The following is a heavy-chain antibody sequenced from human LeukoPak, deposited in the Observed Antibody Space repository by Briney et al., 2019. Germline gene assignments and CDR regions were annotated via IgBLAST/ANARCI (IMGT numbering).Heavy chain of an antibody. CDR1: GFTFSSYG. D-gene: IGHD2-15*01. J-gene: IGHJ3*02. CDR3: ARDHRSGGSLYDAFDI. V-gene: IGHV3-30*03. CDR2: ISYDGSNK. Sequence: AGGSLRLSCAASGFTFSSYGMHWVRQAPGKGLEWVAVISYDGSNKYYADSVKGRFTISRDNAKNSLYLQMNSLRAEDTAVYYCARDHRSGGSLYDAFDIWGQGTMVTVSS.